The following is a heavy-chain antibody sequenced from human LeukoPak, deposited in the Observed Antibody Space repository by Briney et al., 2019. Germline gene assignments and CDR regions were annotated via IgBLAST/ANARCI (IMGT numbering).Heavy chain of an antibody. J-gene: IGHJ5*02. Sequence: PSETLSLTCAVYGEALHGHYWSWIRQSPGKGLEWLGEGDDRGGTKYNPSFKSRVTISAEPSRNQFSLRLNSVTAADTAVYYCAKNGQTGFSFDPWGQGTLVSVS. V-gene: IGHV4-34*01. D-gene: IGHD3-9*01. CDR1: GEALHGHY. CDR3: AKNGQTGFSFDP. CDR2: GDDRGGT.